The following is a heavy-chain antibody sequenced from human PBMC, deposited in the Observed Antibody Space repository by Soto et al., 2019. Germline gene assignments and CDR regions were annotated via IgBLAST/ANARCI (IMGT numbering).Heavy chain of an antibody. J-gene: IGHJ4*02. D-gene: IGHD4-17*01. CDR2: IYYSGST. CDR3: ARDGGDYGTTPFDY. V-gene: IGHV4-31*03. CDR1: GGSISSGGYY. Sequence: PSETLSLTCTVSGGSISSGGYYWSWIRQHPGKGLEWIGYIYYSGSTYYNPSLKSRVTISVDTSKNQFSLKLSSVTAADTAVYYCARDGGDYGTTPFDYWGQGTLVTAPQ.